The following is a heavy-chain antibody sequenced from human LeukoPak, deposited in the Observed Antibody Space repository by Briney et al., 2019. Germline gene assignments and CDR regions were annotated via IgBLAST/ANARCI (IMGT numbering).Heavy chain of an antibody. V-gene: IGHV1-18*01. CDR1: GYTFTSYG. Sequence: ASVKVSCKASGYTFTSYGISWVRQAPGQGLEWMGWISAYNGNTNYAQKLQGRVTMTTDTSTGTAYMELRSLRSDDTAVYYCARGGSGSLYYYYGMDVWGQGTTVTVSS. D-gene: IGHD3-10*01. CDR2: ISAYNGNT. CDR3: ARGGSGSLYYYYGMDV. J-gene: IGHJ6*02.